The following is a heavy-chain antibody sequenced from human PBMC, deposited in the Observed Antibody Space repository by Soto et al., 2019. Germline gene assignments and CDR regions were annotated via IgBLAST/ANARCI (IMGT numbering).Heavy chain of an antibody. J-gene: IGHJ4*02. D-gene: IGHD2-15*01. CDR1: GGSISSSSYY. CDR3: ASQVVSSRHFDS. CDR2: IYYSGGT. Sequence: PSETLSLTCTVSGGSISSSSYYWGWIRQPPGRGLEWIGSIYYSGGTYYNPSLKSRVTISKDTSKNQFSLNLSSVTAADTAVYNCASQVVSSRHFDSWGQGALVTVSS. V-gene: IGHV4-39*01.